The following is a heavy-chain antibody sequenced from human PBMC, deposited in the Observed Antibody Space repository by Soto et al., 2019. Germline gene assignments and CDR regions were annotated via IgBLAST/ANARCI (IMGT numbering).Heavy chain of an antibody. CDR2: INHSGST. CDR1: GGSFSGYY. Sequence: PSETLSLTCAVYGGSFSGYYWSWIRQPPGKGLEWIGEINHSGSTNYNPSLKSRVTISVDTSKNQFSLKLSSVTAADTAVYYCASPGYSSSWYLDDPWGQGILVTVSS. CDR3: ASPGYSSSWYLDDP. J-gene: IGHJ5*02. V-gene: IGHV4-34*01. D-gene: IGHD6-13*01.